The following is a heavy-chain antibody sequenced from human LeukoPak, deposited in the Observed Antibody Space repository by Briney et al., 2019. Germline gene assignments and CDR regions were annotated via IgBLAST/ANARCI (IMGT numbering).Heavy chain of an antibody. D-gene: IGHD2-2*01. V-gene: IGHV3-21*01. Sequence: GGSLRLPCAASGFTFSSYSMNWVRQAPGKGLEWVSSISSSSSYIYYADSVKGRFTISRDNAKNSLYLQMNSLRAEDTAVYYYARDDIVVVPAAASAEYFQHWGQGTLVTVSS. CDR3: ARDDIVVVPAAASAEYFQH. CDR2: ISSSSSYI. CDR1: GFTFSSYS. J-gene: IGHJ1*01.